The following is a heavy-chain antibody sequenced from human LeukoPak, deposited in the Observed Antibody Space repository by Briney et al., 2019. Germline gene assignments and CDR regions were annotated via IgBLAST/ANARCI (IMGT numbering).Heavy chain of an antibody. Sequence: GGSLRLSCAASGFTFSSYGMHWVRQAPGKGLEWVAVISYDGSNKYYADSVKGRFTISRDNSKNTLYLQMNSLRAEDTAVYYCAKADSASCGMDVWGQGTTVTVSS. CDR2: ISYDGSNK. D-gene: IGHD2-21*01. V-gene: IGHV3-30*18. CDR1: GFTFSSYG. J-gene: IGHJ6*02. CDR3: AKADSASCGMDV.